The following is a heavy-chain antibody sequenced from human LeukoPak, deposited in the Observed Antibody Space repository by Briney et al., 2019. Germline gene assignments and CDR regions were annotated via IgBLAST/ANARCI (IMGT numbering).Heavy chain of an antibody. D-gene: IGHD3-10*01. J-gene: IGHJ4*02. CDR2: IKSKTDGGTT. CDR3: TTVTYYYGSGSSAADY. Sequence: KAGGSLRLSCAASGFTFSNAWMSWVRQAPGKGLEWVGRIKSKTDGGTTDYAAPVKGRFTISRDDSKNTLYLQMNSLKTEDTAVYYCTTVTYYYGSGSSAADYWGQGTLVTVSS. CDR1: GFTFSNAW. V-gene: IGHV3-15*01.